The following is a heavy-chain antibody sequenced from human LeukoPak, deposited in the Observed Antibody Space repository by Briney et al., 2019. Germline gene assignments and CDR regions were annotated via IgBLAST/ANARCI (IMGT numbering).Heavy chain of an antibody. CDR1: GNSISSGDYY. CDR3: ARASYSYDISGWVPFDY. CDR2: IYTSGST. J-gene: IGHJ4*02. V-gene: IGHV4-61*02. Sequence: EASETLPLTCTVSGNSISSGDYYWSWIRQPAGKGLEWIGRIYTSGSTTYNPSLKSRVTISGDTSENQFSLRLSSVTAADTAVYYCARASYSYDISGWVPFDYWGQGTLVTVSS. D-gene: IGHD3-22*01.